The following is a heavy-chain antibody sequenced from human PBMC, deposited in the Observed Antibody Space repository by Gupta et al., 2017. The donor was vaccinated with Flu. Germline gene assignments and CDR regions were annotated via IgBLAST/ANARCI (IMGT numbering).Heavy chain of an antibody. V-gene: IGHV3-21*01. D-gene: IGHD3-22*01. CDR3: AREMYYYDSSGPRPEKWFDP. Sequence: EVQLVESGGSLVKPGGSRRRSCAASGFPFTTSSMYWVRPPPGRELGCVPSINSSSRYINYADSVKGRFTVSRDDANNSLFLQMNSLRAEDTAGYYCAREMYYYDSSGPRPEKWFDPWGQGTLVTVSS. J-gene: IGHJ5*02. CDR1: GFPFTTSS. CDR2: INSSSRYI.